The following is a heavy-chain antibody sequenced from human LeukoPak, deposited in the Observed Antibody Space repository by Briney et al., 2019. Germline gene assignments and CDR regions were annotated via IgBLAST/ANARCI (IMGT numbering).Heavy chain of an antibody. CDR3: ARVSNYYDSSGYYYYFDY. CDR2: IIPIFGTA. J-gene: IGHJ4*02. Sequence: GASVKVSCKASGGTFSSYAISWVRQAPGQGLEWMGGIIPIFGTANYAQKFQGRVTITRDTSASTAYMELSSLRSEDTAVYYCARVSNYYDSSGYYYYFDYWGQGTLVTVSS. CDR1: GGTFSSYA. D-gene: IGHD3-22*01. V-gene: IGHV1-69*05.